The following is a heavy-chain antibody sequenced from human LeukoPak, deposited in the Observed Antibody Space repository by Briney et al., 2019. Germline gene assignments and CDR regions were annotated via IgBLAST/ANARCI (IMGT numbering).Heavy chain of an antibody. J-gene: IGHJ4*02. CDR1: GFTFSSYA. CDR2: ISSNGGST. Sequence: GGSLRLSCAPSGFTFSSYAMHWVRQAPGKGLEYVSAISSNGGSTYYANSVRGRFTISRDNSKNTLYLQMGSLRAEDMAVYYCATGPAVTGSNWGQGTLVTVSS. D-gene: IGHD4-17*01. CDR3: ATGPAVTGSN. V-gene: IGHV3-64*01.